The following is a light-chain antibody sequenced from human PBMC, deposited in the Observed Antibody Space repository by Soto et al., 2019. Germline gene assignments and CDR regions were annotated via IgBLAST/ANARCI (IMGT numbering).Light chain of an antibody. V-gene: IGKV1-39*01. CDR1: QSIDNY. CDR2: TAS. Sequence: DIQMTQSPSSLSASVGDRVTITCRASQSIDNYLNWYQQKPGKAPKLLIYTASSLQSGVPSRFSGSGSGTDFTLTISSRQPEDFATYYWQQSYSMTTFGGGTKVEIK. J-gene: IGKJ4*01. CDR3: QQSYSMTT.